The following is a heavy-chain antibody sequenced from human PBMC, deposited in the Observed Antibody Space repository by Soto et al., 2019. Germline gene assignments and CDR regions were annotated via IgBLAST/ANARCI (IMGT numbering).Heavy chain of an antibody. CDR1: VGSISSSNYF. Sequence: SETLSLTCTVSVGSISSSNYFWSWIRQPPGKRLEWIGYVYYSGTTNYNPSLKSRVTISVDLSKNRFSLRLSSVTTADTALYYCARTTAVPNTLRSRYFFDYWGQGTLVTVSS. D-gene: IGHD4-17*01. V-gene: IGHV4-61*01. J-gene: IGHJ4*02. CDR2: VYYSGTT. CDR3: ARTTAVPNTLRSRYFFDY.